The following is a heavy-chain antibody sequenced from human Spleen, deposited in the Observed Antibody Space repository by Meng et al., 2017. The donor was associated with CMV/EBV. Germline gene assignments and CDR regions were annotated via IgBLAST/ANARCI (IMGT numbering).Heavy chain of an antibody. Sequence: SLRLSCTASGFTLSSYEMNWVRQAPGKGLEWVSYISDSSGSTVYYGDSVKGRFTISRDNAKNSLYLQMNSLRAEDTAVYYCARESLSSSWQYYYYGMDVWGQGTTVTVSS. CDR3: ARESLSSSWQYYYYGMDV. CDR1: GFTLSSYE. CDR2: ISDSSGSTV. J-gene: IGHJ6*02. D-gene: IGHD6-13*01. V-gene: IGHV3-48*03.